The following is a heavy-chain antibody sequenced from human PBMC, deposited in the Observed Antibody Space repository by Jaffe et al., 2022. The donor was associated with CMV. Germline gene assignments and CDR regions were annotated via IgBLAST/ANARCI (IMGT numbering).Heavy chain of an antibody. CDR1: GYSFTSYW. Sequence: EVQLVQSGAEVKKPGESLKISCKGSGYSFTSYWIGWVRQMPGKGLEWMGIIYPGDSDTRYSPSFQGQVTISADKSISTAYLQWSSLKASDTAMYYCARGGYCSGGSCYGFGYYYYMDVWGKGTTVTVSS. CDR3: ARGGYCSGGSCYGFGYYYYMDV. J-gene: IGHJ6*03. V-gene: IGHV5-51*01. D-gene: IGHD2-15*01. CDR2: IYPGDSDT.